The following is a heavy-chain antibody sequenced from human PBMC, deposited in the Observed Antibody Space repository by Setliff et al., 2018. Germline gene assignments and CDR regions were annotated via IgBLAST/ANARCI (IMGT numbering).Heavy chain of an antibody. J-gene: IGHJ4*02. D-gene: IGHD2-2*01. CDR1: GYTFNTYG. CDR3: ARDGGKYCATTSCFHFDY. Sequence: ASVKVSCKSYGYTFNTYGISWVRQAPGQGPEWMGWISAYKDKTRSTERFQDRLTLTKDTSTNTVFMELRDLRADDTATYYCARDGGKYCATTSCFHFDYWGQGTQVTVSS. CDR2: ISAYKDKT. V-gene: IGHV1-18*01.